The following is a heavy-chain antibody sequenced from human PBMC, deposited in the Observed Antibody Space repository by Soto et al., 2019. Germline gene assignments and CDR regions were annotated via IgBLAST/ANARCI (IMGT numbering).Heavy chain of an antibody. CDR2: VSSRSTCI. CDR1: GFNFSGYA. Sequence: VQLEESGGGLVHPGGSLRLSCVTSGFNFSGYAMNWVRQTPGKGLEWVAYVSSRSTCIHYADSVKGRFTISRDNAKKSLYLQMNSLRDEATAVYYCSRGVLDYWGQGALVTVSS. J-gene: IGHJ4*02. V-gene: IGHV3-48*02. CDR3: SRGVLDY. D-gene: IGHD1-1*01.